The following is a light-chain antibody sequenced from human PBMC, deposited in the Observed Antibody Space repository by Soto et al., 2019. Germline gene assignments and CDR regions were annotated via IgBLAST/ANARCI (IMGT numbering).Light chain of an antibody. CDR1: QNISRS. Sequence: EIVLTQSPATLSLSPGERATLSCRASQNISRSLAWYQQKPGQGPSLLIYGTSTRAGGVPARFSGGGSGTEFTLTITSLQSEEFAVYDCHQYNGWPRTVGQGTKVDIK. CDR3: HQYNGWPRT. CDR2: GTS. J-gene: IGKJ1*01. V-gene: IGKV3-15*01.